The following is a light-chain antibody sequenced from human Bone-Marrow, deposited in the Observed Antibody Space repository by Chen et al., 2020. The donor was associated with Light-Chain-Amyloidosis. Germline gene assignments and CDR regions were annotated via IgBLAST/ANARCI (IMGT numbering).Light chain of an antibody. CDR2: EVT. CDR1: SSDVGAYNY. V-gene: IGLV2-8*01. Sequence: QSALTQPPSASGSPGQSVTISCTGTSSDVGAYNYVSWYQLLPGKARKLMIYEVTKRPSGVPGRFSGFKSGNTASLTVSGLQAEDEADYYCCSYAGADNHVFFGGGTKLTVL. J-gene: IGLJ2*01. CDR3: CSYAGADNHVF.